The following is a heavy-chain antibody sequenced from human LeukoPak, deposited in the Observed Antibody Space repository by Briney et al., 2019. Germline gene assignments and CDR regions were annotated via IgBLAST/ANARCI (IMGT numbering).Heavy chain of an antibody. V-gene: IGHV3-21*04. D-gene: IGHD2-15*01. CDR2: ISSSRSYI. CDR1: GFTFSSYS. Sequence: GGSLRLSCAASGFTFSSYSMNWVRQAPGKGLEWVSFISSSRSYIYYADSVKGRFTISRDNAKNSLYLQMNSLRAEDTAVYYCARAETGRYCSGGSCYVWFDPWGQGTLVTVSS. CDR3: ARAETGRYCSGGSCYVWFDP. J-gene: IGHJ5*02.